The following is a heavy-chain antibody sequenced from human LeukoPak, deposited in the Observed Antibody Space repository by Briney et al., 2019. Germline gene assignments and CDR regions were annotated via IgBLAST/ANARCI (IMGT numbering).Heavy chain of an antibody. J-gene: IGHJ4*02. D-gene: IGHD1-26*01. CDR1: GGSISSYY. V-gene: IGHV4-59*08. CDR3: ARHSGSSPHYFDY. Sequence: SETLSLTCTVSGGSISSYYWSWLRQLPGKGLEWLGFIYYSGSTHYKSSLKSRATISVDTSKNQFSLRLTSVTAADTAVYYCARHSGSSPHYFDYWGQGTLVTVSS. CDR2: IYYSGST.